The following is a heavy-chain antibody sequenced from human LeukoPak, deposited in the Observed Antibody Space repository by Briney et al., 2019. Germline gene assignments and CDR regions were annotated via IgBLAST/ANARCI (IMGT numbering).Heavy chain of an antibody. J-gene: IGHJ3*02. D-gene: IGHD2-2*01. V-gene: IGHV4-39*07. CDR1: GGSISSSSYY. Sequence: SETLSLTCTVSGGSISSSSYYWGWIRQPPGKGLEWIGSIYYSGSTYYNPSLKSRVTISVDTSKNQFSLKLSSVTAADTAVYYCAAVVPAAQYGNDAFDIWGQGTMVTVSS. CDR3: AAVVPAAQYGNDAFDI. CDR2: IYYSGST.